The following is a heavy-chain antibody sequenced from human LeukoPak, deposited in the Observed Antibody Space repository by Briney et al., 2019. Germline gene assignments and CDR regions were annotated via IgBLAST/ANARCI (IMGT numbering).Heavy chain of an antibody. V-gene: IGHV3-7*01. D-gene: IGHD6-13*01. Sequence: GGSLRLSCAASGFTFSSYWMSWVRQAPGKGLEWVGNIKQDGSEKYYVDSVKGRFTISRDNAKNSLYPQMNSLRAEDTAVYYCARDKSSSWYYYYYYMDVWGKGTTVTVSS. CDR3: ARDKSSSWYYYYYYMDV. CDR2: IKQDGSEK. J-gene: IGHJ6*03. CDR1: GFTFSSYW.